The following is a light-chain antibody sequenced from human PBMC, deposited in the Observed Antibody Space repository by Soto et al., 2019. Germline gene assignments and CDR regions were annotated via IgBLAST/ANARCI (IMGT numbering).Light chain of an antibody. Sequence: IQMTQSPSSLSASVGDRVTMTCRASQSICSYVNWYQDKPGEAPKVLIFAASSLQSGVPSRFSGSGSGTDFTLTISSLQPEEFATYYCQQSYSTAWTFGQGTKVDIK. CDR2: AAS. CDR1: QSICSY. J-gene: IGKJ1*01. V-gene: IGKV1-39*01. CDR3: QQSYSTAWT.